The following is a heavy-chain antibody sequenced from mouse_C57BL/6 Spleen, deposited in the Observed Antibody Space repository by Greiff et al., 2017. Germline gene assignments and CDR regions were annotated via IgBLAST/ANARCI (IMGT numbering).Heavy chain of an antibody. CDR3: ARGRNDYDSEAWFAY. V-gene: IGHV14-2*01. Sequence: DVKLQESGAELVKPGASVKLSCTASGFNIKDYYMHWVKQRTEQGLEWIGRIDPEDGETKYAPKFQGKDTITADTSSNTAYLQLSSLTSEDTAVYYCARGRNDYDSEAWFAYWGQGTLVTVSA. J-gene: IGHJ3*01. CDR2: IDPEDGET. D-gene: IGHD2-4*01. CDR1: GFNIKDYY.